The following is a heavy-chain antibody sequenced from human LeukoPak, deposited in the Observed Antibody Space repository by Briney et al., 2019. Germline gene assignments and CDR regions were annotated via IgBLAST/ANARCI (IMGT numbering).Heavy chain of an antibody. CDR3: ARDFSSKNWFDT. D-gene: IGHD2/OR15-2a*01. CDR2: FYSGGST. Sequence: SETLSLTCTVFGGSITTYSWSWIRQPAGRGLEWIGRFYSGGSTDYNPSLKSRVTMSVDTSKNQVSLKLSSVTAADTAIYYCARDFSSKNWFDTWGQGTLVTVSS. CDR1: GGSITTYS. J-gene: IGHJ5*02. V-gene: IGHV4-4*07.